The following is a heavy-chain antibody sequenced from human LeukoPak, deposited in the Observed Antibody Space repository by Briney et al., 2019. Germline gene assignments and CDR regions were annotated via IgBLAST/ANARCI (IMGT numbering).Heavy chain of an antibody. CDR3: ARVPRHTAMVVDN. CDR1: GGSISSDTYY. Sequence: RPSETLSLTCTVSGGSISSDTYYWGWVRQPPGKGLEWIGYIYYTGGTYYNPSLESLVTISVDTSKNQFSLRLNSVTAADTAVYYCARVPRHTAMVVDNWGQGTLVTVSS. D-gene: IGHD5-18*01. J-gene: IGHJ4*02. CDR2: IYYTGGT. V-gene: IGHV4-31*01.